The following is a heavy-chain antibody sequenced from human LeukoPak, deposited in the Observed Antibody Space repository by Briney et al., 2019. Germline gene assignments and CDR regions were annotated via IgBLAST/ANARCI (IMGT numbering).Heavy chain of an antibody. Sequence: ASVKLSFKASEPTFTSYATSWVRQAPGQGLEWMGVMIPIFGTANYAQKVQGRVTLTMYIPTSTVYMELNSLRSVDTDVYYCARDALYSYSPPGDYWGQGTLVTVSS. CDR3: ARDALYSYSPPGDY. CDR2: MIPIFGTA. V-gene: IGHV1-69*05. D-gene: IGHD1-26*01. J-gene: IGHJ4*02. CDR1: EPTFTSYA.